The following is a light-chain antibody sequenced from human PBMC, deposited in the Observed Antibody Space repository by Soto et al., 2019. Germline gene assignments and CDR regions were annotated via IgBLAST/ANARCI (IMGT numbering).Light chain of an antibody. CDR1: QSISSW. CDR3: HQYNSSSPYT. Sequence: DIQMTQSPSTLSASVGDRVTITCRASQSISSWLAWYQQKPGKAPKLLIYKASSLESGVPSRFSGSGSGTEFTLTISSLQPDDFATYYCHQYNSSSPYTFGQGKKLEIQ. J-gene: IGKJ2*01. CDR2: KAS. V-gene: IGKV1-5*03.